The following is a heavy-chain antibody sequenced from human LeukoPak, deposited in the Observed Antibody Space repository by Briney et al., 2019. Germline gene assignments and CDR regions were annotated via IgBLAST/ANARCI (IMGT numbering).Heavy chain of an antibody. CDR3: ARGRYCSADICSGGDAFDI. V-gene: IGHV4-4*07. CDR2: IYTRGST. D-gene: IGHD2-15*01. CDR1: GGSIKKYY. Sequence: PSETLSLTCTVSGGSIKKYYWSWIRQPAGKGLEWIGRIYTRGSTNYNPSLKSRVTMSVDTSKNQFSLKLSSVTAADTAVYYCARGRYCSADICSGGDAFDIWGQGTMVSVSS. J-gene: IGHJ3*02.